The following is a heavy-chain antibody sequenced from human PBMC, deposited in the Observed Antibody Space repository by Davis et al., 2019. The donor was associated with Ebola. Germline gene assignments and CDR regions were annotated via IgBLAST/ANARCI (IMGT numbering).Heavy chain of an antibody. V-gene: IGHV4-34*01. CDR2: INHSGST. J-gene: IGHJ4*02. CDR1: GGSFSGYY. CDR3: ARSNPYSSSWYFDY. D-gene: IGHD6-13*01. Sequence: PSETLSLTCAVYGGSFSGYYWSWIRQPPGKGLEWIGEINHSGSTNYNPSLKSRVTISVDTSKNQFSLKLSSVTAADTAVYYCARSNPYSSSWYFDYWGQGTLVTVSS.